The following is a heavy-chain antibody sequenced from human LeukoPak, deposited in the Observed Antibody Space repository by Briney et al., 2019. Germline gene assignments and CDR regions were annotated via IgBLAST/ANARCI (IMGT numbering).Heavy chain of an antibody. J-gene: IGHJ5*02. V-gene: IGHV1-69*04. CDR2: IIPILGIA. CDR1: GYTLTELS. CDR3: ARVVYSYGYCDRMTCPNWFDP. D-gene: IGHD2-2*03. Sequence: GASVKVSCKVSGYTLTELSMHWVRQAPGQGLEWMGRIIPILGIANYAQKFQGRVTITADKSTSTAYMELSSLRSEDTAVYYCARVVYSYGYCDRMTCPNWFDPWGQGTLVTVSS.